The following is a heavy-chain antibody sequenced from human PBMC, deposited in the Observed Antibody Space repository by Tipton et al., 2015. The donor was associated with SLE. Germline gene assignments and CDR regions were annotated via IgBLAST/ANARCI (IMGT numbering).Heavy chain of an antibody. V-gene: IGHV4-61*02. Sequence: TLSLTCTVSGGSISSGSYYWSWIRQPAGKGLEWIGRIYTSGSTNYNPSLKSRVTISVDTSKNQFSLKLSSVTAADTAVYYCARHGGSMGGSFGYWGQGTLVTVSS. J-gene: IGHJ4*02. CDR3: ARHGGSMGGSFGY. CDR1: GGSISSGSYY. CDR2: IYTSGST. D-gene: IGHD1-26*01.